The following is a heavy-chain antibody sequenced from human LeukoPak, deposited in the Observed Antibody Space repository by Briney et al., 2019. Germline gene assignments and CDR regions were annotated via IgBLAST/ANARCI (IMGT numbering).Heavy chain of an antibody. CDR2: VDPEDGET. Sequence: ASVKVSCKVSGYTFTDYYMHWAQQAPGKGLEWMGLVDPEDGETIYAEKFQGRVTITADTSTDTAYMELSSLRSEDTAVYYCATSSDGSGLDYWGQGTLVTVSS. V-gene: IGHV1-69-2*01. D-gene: IGHD6-19*01. J-gene: IGHJ4*02. CDR3: ATSSDGSGLDY. CDR1: GYTFTDYY.